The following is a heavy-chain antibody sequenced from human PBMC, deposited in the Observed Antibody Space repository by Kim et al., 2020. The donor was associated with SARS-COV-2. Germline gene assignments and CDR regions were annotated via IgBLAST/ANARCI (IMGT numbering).Heavy chain of an antibody. CDR2: IYYSGST. CDR1: GGSISSYY. CDR3: ARLQDDYWFDP. Sequence: SETLSLTCTVSGGSISSYYWSWIRQPPGKGLEWIGYIYYSGSTNYNPSLKSRVTISVDTSKNQFSLKLSSVTAADTAVYYCARLQDDYWFDPWGQGTLVTVSS. D-gene: IGHD3-3*01. V-gene: IGHV4-59*08. J-gene: IGHJ5*02.